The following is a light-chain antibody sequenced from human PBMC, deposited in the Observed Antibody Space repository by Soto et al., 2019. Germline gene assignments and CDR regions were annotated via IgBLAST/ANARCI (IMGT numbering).Light chain of an antibody. V-gene: IGKV3-20*01. CDR3: QQYMSSVT. Sequence: EIVLTQSPGSLSLSPGERATLSCRASQSVDSTFFAWYQKKPGQAPRLVMYGVSKRATGIPDRFSGSGSGTDFTLTISRLEPEDFAVYYCQQYMSSVTFGQGTRVEIK. J-gene: IGKJ1*01. CDR2: GVS. CDR1: QSVDSTF.